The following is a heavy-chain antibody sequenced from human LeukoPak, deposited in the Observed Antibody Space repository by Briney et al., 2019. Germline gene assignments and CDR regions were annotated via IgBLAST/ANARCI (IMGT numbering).Heavy chain of an antibody. CDR2: ITPVFGPA. CDR1: GGTFSSYV. Sequence: SVKVSCKASGGTFSSYVVDWVRQAPGQGLEWMGRITPVFGPANYAQKFQGRVTITADETTSTAYMELTSLRSEDTAVYYCARRRIVATRSPIDYWGQGTLVIVSS. V-gene: IGHV1-69*13. J-gene: IGHJ4*02. D-gene: IGHD5-12*01. CDR3: ARRRIVATRSPIDY.